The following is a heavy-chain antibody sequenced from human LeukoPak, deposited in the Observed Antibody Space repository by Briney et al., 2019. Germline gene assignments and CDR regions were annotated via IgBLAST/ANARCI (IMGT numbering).Heavy chain of an antibody. CDR2: IYSGGST. J-gene: IGHJ6*02. CDR1: GLTVSSNY. CDR3: ARGGGSSSSALRNYYYYSMDV. Sequence: PGGSLRLSCAASGLTVSSNYMSWVRQAPGKGLECVTVIYSGGSTYYADSVKGRFTISRDNSKNTLYLQMNSLRAEDTAMYYCARGGGSSSSALRNYYYYSMDVWGQGTTVTVSS. D-gene: IGHD6-6*01. V-gene: IGHV3-53*01.